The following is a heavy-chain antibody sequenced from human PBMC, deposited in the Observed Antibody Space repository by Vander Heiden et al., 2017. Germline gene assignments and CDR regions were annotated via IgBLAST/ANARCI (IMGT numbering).Heavy chain of an antibody. V-gene: IGHV1-8*01. CDR3: ATRVVVAATDPQDAFDI. CDR2: MNPNSGNT. CDR1: GYTFTSYD. J-gene: IGHJ3*02. Sequence: QVQLVQSGAEVKKPGASVKVSCKASGYTFTSYDINWVRQATGQGLEWMGWMNPNSGNTGYAQKFQGRVTMTRNTSISTAYMELSSLRSEDTAVYYCATRVVVAATDPQDAFDIWGQGTMVTVSS. D-gene: IGHD2-15*01.